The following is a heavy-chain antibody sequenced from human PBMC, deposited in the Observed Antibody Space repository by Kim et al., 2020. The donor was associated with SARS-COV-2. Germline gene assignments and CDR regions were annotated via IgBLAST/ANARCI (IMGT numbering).Heavy chain of an antibody. D-gene: IGHD5-18*01. Sequence: YSPSFQGQVTSSADKSSSTAYLQWSSLKASDTAMYYCARREYSYGDNFDYWGQGTLVTVSS. V-gene: IGHV5-51*01. CDR3: ARREYSYGDNFDY. J-gene: IGHJ4*02.